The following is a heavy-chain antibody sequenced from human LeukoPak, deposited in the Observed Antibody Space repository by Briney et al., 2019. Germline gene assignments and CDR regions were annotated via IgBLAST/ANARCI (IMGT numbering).Heavy chain of an antibody. CDR3: AKGILQQLVRNEVPY. J-gene: IGHJ4*02. Sequence: GGSLRLSCAASGFTFSSYGMHWVRQAPGKGLEWVAFIRYDGSNKYYADSVKGRFTISRDNSKNTLYLQMNSLRAEDTAVYYCAKGILQQLVRNEVPYWGQGTLVTVSS. CDR1: GFTFSSYG. CDR2: IRYDGSNK. V-gene: IGHV3-30*02. D-gene: IGHD6-13*01.